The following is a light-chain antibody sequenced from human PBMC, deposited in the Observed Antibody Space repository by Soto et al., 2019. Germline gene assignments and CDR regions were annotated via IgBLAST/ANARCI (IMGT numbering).Light chain of an antibody. CDR2: KVS. CDR1: QSLIHSDGDTY. V-gene: IGKV2-30*02. CDR3: MQGTDWPWT. J-gene: IGKJ1*01. Sequence: DVVMTQSPLSLPVTLGQPASISCRSSQSLIHSDGDTYLNWFQQRPGQSPRGLIYKVSDRDSGDXDKXSGSGSGSYFTLKISRVEAEDVGIYYCMQGTDWPWTFGQGTEVEIK.